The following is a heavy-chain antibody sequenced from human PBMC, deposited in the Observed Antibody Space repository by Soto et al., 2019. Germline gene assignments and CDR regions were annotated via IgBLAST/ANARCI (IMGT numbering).Heavy chain of an antibody. CDR3: AKGSFGFDY. J-gene: IGHJ4*02. V-gene: IGHV3-23*01. CDR2: ISKSGDST. Sequence: EVQLLESGGGLVQPGGSLRLSCAASGVTFTSYAMTWVRQVPGEGLQWVSSISKSGDSTYYADSVKGRFTTSRDNSKNTLYLQMNSLRAEDTEIYYCAKGSFGFDYWGQGTLVTVSS. CDR1: GVTFTSYA. D-gene: IGHD3-10*01.